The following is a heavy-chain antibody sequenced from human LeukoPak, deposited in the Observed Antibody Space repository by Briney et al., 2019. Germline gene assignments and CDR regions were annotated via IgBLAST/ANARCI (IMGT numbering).Heavy chain of an antibody. CDR1: GYTFTNYA. CDR2: INTNTGNP. CDR3: ARSGQLGYYYYYYMDV. V-gene: IGHV7-4-1*02. Sequence: ASVKVSCKTSGYTFTNYAMNWVRQAPGQGLEWMGWINTNTGNPTYAQGFTGRFVFSLDTSVSTAYLQISSLKAEGTAVYYCARSGQLGYYYYYYMDVWGKGTTVTVSS. J-gene: IGHJ6*03. D-gene: IGHD6-6*01.